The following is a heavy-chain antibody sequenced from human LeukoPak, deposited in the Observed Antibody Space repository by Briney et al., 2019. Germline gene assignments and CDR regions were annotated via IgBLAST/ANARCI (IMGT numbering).Heavy chain of an antibody. D-gene: IGHD3-9*01. CDR3: ARDHYDILTPYQTFYYNYALDV. J-gene: IGHJ6*04. V-gene: IGHV1-18*01. CDR2: ISPFSGST. Sequence: ASVKVSCKASGYTFISYGITWVRQAPGQGLGWMGWISPFSGSTNFAQNFQGGVTMTTDTSTTTAYMELRSLRSDDTAVYYCARDHYDILTPYQTFYYNYALDVWGKGTTVTVSS. CDR1: GYTFISYG.